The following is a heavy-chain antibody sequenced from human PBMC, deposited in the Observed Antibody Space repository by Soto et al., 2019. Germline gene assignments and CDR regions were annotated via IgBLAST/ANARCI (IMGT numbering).Heavy chain of an antibody. CDR3: ARGIYDSSGYYTRVFDY. D-gene: IGHD3-22*01. V-gene: IGHV4-59*01. CDR2: VHYTGST. Sequence: SETLSLTCTVSGGSISSYYWSWIRQPPGKGLEWIGYVHYTGSTNYNSPLKSRVTISVDTSKDQFSLKLSSVTAADTAVYYCARGIYDSSGYYTRVFDYWGPGTLVTVSS. CDR1: GGSISSYY. J-gene: IGHJ4*02.